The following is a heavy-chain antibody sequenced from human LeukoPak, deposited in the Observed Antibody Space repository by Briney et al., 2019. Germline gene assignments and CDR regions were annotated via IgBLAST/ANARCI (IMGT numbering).Heavy chain of an antibody. D-gene: IGHD3-10*01. V-gene: IGHV3-33*01. CDR3: ARAGSGGAFDI. J-gene: IGHJ3*02. CDR1: GFTFSSYG. Sequence: GRSLRLSCAASGFTFSSYGMHWVRQAPGKGLEWVAVIWYDGSNKYYADSVKGRFTISRDNSKNTLYLQMNSLRAEDTAVYYCARAGSGGAFDIFCQGTMVVVSS. CDR2: IWYDGSNK.